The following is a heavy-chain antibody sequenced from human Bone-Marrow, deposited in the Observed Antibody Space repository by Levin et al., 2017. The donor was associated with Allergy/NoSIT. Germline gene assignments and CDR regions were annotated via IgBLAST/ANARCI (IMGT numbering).Heavy chain of an antibody. D-gene: IGHD3-9*01. Sequence: SETLSLKCTVSGGSISSDSHYWAWIRQTPGKGLEWLGSIHYSGSTDYNPFLKNRITISGDTSRKQFSLKLTSVTATDTAVYYCERSYFDILTGYYFDYWGQGILVTVST. V-gene: IGHV4-39*01. J-gene: IGHJ4*02. CDR1: GGSISSDSHY. CDR3: ERSYFDILTGYYFDY. CDR2: IHYSGST.